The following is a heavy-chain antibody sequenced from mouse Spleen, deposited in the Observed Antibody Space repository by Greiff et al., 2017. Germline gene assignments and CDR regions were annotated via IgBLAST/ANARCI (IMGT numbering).Heavy chain of an antibody. Sequence: EVKVVESGGGLVKPGGSLKLSCAASGFTFSSYAMSWVRQTPEKRLEWVATISSGGSYTYYPDSVKGRFTISRDNAKNTLYLQMSSLRSEDTAMYYCARYDSYAMDYWGQGTSVTVSS. CDR1: GFTFSSYA. CDR2: ISSGGSYT. J-gene: IGHJ4*01. CDR3: ARYDSYAMDY. V-gene: IGHV5-9-3*01.